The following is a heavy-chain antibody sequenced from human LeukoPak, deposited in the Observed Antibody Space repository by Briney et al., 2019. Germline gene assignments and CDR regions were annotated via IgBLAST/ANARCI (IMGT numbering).Heavy chain of an antibody. CDR1: GYNFISYY. Sequence: ASVKVSCKASGYNFISYYMHWVRQAPGQGLEWMGIINPCGGSTSYAQKFQDRVTMTRDTSTSTVYMGLSSLKSEDTAVYYCAREDVVLVDAVRYYYYGMDVWGQGTTVTVSS. D-gene: IGHD2-8*01. J-gene: IGHJ6*02. V-gene: IGHV1-46*01. CDR3: AREDVVLVDAVRYYYYGMDV. CDR2: INPCGGST.